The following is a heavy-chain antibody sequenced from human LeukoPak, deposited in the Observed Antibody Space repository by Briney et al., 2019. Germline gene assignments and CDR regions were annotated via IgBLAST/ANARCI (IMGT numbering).Heavy chain of an antibody. V-gene: IGHV1-18*01. CDR3: AREDGSSWLDY. Sequence: ASVKVSCKASGYTFTSYGISWVRQAPGQGLEWMGWISAYNGNTNYAQKLQGRVTMTTDTSTSTAYVELRSLRSDDTAVYYCAREDGSSWLDYWGQGTLVTVSS. CDR2: ISAYNGNT. J-gene: IGHJ4*02. D-gene: IGHD6-13*01. CDR1: GYTFTSYG.